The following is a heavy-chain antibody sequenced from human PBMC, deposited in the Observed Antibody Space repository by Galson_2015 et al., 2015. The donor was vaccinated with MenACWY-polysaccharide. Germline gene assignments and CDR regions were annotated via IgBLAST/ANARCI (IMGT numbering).Heavy chain of an antibody. CDR1: GYKFTSYD. D-gene: IGHD2-21*01. CDR2: MNPNSGNT. J-gene: IGHJ4*02. V-gene: IGHV1-8*01. Sequence: SVKVSCKASGYKFTSYDINWVRQATGQGLEWMGWMNPNSGNTGYAQKFQGRVTMTSNSAIMTAYMELSSLRSEDTAVYYCTRIIARKHTFVDSWGQGTLVSVS. CDR3: TRIIARKHTFVDS.